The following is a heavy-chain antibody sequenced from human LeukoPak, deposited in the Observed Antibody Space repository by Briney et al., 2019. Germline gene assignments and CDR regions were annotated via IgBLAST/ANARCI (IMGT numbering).Heavy chain of an antibody. J-gene: IGHJ4*02. CDR2: IYTSGST. CDR3: ARDYYDSSGYSTFDY. D-gene: IGHD3-22*01. CDR1: GGSISSGSYY. Sequence: SETLSLTCTVSGGSISSGSYYWSWIRQPAGKGLEWIGRIYTSGSTNYNPSLKSRVTISVDTSKKQFSLKLSSVTAADTAVYYCARDYYDSSGYSTFDYWGQGTLVTVSS. V-gene: IGHV4-61*02.